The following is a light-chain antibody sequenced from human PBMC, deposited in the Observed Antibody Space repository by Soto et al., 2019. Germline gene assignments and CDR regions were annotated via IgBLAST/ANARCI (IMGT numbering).Light chain of an antibody. CDR1: QSVSSNF. J-gene: IGKJ4*01. CDR2: GAS. CDR3: QQYNNWPLA. V-gene: IGKV3-20*01. Sequence: EIVLTQSPGTLSLSPGERATLSCRASQSVSSNFLAWYQQRPGQAPRLLIYGASNRATGIPDRFSGSGSGTDFTLTISRLEPEDFAVYDCQQYNNWPLAFGGGTKVDIK.